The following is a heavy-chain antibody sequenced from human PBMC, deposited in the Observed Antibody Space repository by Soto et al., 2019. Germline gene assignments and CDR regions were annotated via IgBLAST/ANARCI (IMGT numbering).Heavy chain of an antibody. CDR1: GYTFTSYD. CDR3: ARGFDRGGFSWYRWYYYYGIDV. J-gene: IGHJ6*02. D-gene: IGHD6-13*01. CDR2: MNPNSGNT. Sequence: ASVKVSCKASGYTFTSYDINWVRQATGQGLEWMGWMNPNSGNTGYAQKFQGRVTMTRNTSISTAYMELSSLRSEGTAVYYCARGFDRGGFSWYRWYYYYGIDVRAQGTTVTGSS. V-gene: IGHV1-8*01.